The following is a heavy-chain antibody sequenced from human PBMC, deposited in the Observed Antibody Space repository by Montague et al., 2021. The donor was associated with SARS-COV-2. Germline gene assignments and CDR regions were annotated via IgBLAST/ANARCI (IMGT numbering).Heavy chain of an antibody. CDR3: ARDLDSFYGMDV. CDR2: IYYSGST. Sequence: SETLSLTCTVSGGSISSSSYYWGWIRQPPGKGLEWIGSIYYSGSTYYXXXVKSRVTISVDTSKNQFSLKLSSVTAADTAVYYCARDLDSFYGMDVWGQGTTVTVSS. J-gene: IGHJ6*02. CDR1: GGSISSSSYY. V-gene: IGHV4-39*07.